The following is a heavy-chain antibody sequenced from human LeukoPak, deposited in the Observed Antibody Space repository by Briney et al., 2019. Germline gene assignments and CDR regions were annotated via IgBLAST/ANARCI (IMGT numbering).Heavy chain of an antibody. Sequence: GGSLRLSCAASGFTFSSSAMTWVRQSPGKGLEWVSAISGGGSTTYYAYYADSVKGRFTISRDDSKNTLYLQMNSLRAEDTAVYYCAKFYDILTGYFDYWGQGTLVTVPS. J-gene: IGHJ4*02. V-gene: IGHV3-23*01. CDR1: GFTFSSSA. D-gene: IGHD3-9*01. CDR3: AKFYDILTGYFDY. CDR2: ISGGGSTTYYA.